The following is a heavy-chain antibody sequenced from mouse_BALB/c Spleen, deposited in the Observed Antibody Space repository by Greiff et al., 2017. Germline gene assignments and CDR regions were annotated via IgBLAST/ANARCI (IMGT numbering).Heavy chain of an antibody. V-gene: IGHV5-17*02. Sequence: EVMLVESGGGLVQPGGSRKLSCAASGFTFSSFGMHWVRQAPEKGLEWVAYISSGSSTIYYADTVKGRFTISRDNPKNTLFLQMTSLRSEDTAMYYCARGGLRLPYYFDYWGQGTTLTVSS. CDR3: ARGGLRLPYYFDY. CDR1: GFTFSSFG. D-gene: IGHD1-2*01. CDR2: ISSGSSTI. J-gene: IGHJ2*01.